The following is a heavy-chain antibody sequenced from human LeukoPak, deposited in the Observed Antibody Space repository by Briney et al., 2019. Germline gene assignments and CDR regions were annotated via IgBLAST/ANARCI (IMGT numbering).Heavy chain of an antibody. D-gene: IGHD1-7*01. V-gene: IGHV3-7*01. CDR1: GFTFCSYL. CDR2: IRQDGGEK. CDR3: ASPGTGTRSRWGDY. Sequence: GGSLRLSCAASGFTFCSYLMNWVRQAPGKGLEWVASIRQDGGEKYYVDSVEGRFTISRDNAKNSLYLQMNSLRAEDTAMYHCASPGTGTRSRWGDYWGQGTLVTVSS. J-gene: IGHJ4*02.